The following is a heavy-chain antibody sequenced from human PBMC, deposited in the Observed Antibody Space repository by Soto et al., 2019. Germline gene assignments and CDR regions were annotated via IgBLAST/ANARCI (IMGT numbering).Heavy chain of an antibody. D-gene: IGHD6-19*01. CDR1: GYTFTTHS. CDR2: LAPLFRTP. V-gene: IGHV1-69*13. J-gene: IGHJ4*02. Sequence: QVQLVQSGAEVKKPGASVKVSCKASGYTFTTHSITWMRQAPGQGLEWMGGLAPLFRTPNYAQKFQGRLTITADESTSTAYMELSNLRSEDTAVYYCARVAEEELAGTSFFDYWGQGTLVNVSS. CDR3: ARVAEEELAGTSFFDY.